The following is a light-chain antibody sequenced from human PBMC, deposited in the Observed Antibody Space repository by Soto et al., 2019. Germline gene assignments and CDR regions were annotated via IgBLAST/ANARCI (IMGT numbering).Light chain of an antibody. CDR3: QHLGLSQWT. CDR2: GAS. Sequence: EIVFTQSPGTLSLSPGERATLSCRASQSVNSVYLAWYQQKPGQPPRLLIYGASIRATGIPDRFSGSGSGTDFNLTSSRLEPEDFAVYYCQHLGLSQWTFGQVTKVETK. J-gene: IGKJ1*01. V-gene: IGKV3-20*01. CDR1: QSVNSVY.